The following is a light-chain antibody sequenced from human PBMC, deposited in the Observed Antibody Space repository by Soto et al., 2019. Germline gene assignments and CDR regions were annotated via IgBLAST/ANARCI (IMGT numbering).Light chain of an antibody. CDR2: GAS. CDR3: QQYGSSPWT. J-gene: IGKJ1*01. Sequence: IVLAQSSGKLSLSPGERGTLSCRASQSVTNSFLAWYQQLPGQAPRLLIYGASRTATGIPDMFTGSGSGTDFTLTIIRLEPEDFAVYYCQQYGSSPWTFGQGTRVDI. CDR1: QSVTNSF. V-gene: IGKV3-20*01.